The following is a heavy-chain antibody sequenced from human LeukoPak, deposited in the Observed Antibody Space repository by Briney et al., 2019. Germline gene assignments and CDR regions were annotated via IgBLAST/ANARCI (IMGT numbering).Heavy chain of an antibody. CDR2: ISSSSSI. V-gene: IGHV3-48*02. J-gene: IGHJ4*02. D-gene: IGHD2-21*02. CDR1: GFIFNYYS. Sequence: PGRSLSLSCAASGFIFNYYSMNWVRQAPGKGLEWVSYISSSSSIYYADSVKGRFTISRDNAKNSLYLQMNSLRDEDTAVYYCTKESVTYLDYWGQGTLVTVSS. CDR3: TKESVTYLDY.